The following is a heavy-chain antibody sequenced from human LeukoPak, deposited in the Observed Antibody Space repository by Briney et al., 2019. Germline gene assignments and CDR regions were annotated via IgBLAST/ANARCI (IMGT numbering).Heavy chain of an antibody. V-gene: IGHV4-4*07. J-gene: IGHJ4*02. CDR3: AREDSSSWYLTHFDY. CDR1: GGSISSYY. CDR2: IYTSGST. D-gene: IGHD6-13*01. Sequence: PSETLSLTCTVSGGSISSYYWSWIRQPAGKGLEWIGRIYTSGSTNYNPSLKSRVTMSVDTSKNQFSLKLSSVTAADTAVYYCAREDSSSWYLTHFDYWGQGTLVTVSS.